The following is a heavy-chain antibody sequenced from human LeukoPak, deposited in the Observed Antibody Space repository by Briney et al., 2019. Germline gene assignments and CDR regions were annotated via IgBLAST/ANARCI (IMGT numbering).Heavy chain of an antibody. D-gene: IGHD3-16*02. CDR2: ISGSGGST. CDR3: AKDEEHYDYVWGSYRLQYAY. Sequence: GGSLRLSCAASGFTFSSYAMSWVRQAPGKGLEWVSAISGSGGSTYYADSVKGRFTISRDNSKNTLYLQMNSLRAEDTAIYYCAKDEEHYDYVWGSYRLQYAYWGQGTLVTVSS. CDR1: GFTFSSYA. V-gene: IGHV3-23*01. J-gene: IGHJ4*02.